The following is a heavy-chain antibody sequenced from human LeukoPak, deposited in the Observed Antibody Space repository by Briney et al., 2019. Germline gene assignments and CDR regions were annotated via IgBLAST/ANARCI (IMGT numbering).Heavy chain of an antibody. V-gene: IGHV3-30-3*01. CDR2: ISYDGSNK. CDR1: GFTFSSYA. Sequence: GRSLRLSCAASGFTFSSYAMHWVRQAPGKGLEWVAVISYDGSNKCYADSVKGRFTISRDNSKNTLYLQMNSLRAEDTAVYYCAKEYSSGWVPYYYYGMDVWGQGTTVTVSS. CDR3: AKEYSSGWVPYYYYGMDV. J-gene: IGHJ6*02. D-gene: IGHD6-19*01.